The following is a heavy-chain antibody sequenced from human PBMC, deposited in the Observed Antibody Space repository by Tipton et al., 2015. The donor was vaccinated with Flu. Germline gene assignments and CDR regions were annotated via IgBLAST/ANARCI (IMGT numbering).Heavy chain of an antibody. CDR2: IYTSGST. J-gene: IGHJ4*02. V-gene: IGHV4-4*07. CDR1: GGSISGYY. CDR3: ARDAQEHCSSSSSCSEFDY. Sequence: GLVKPSETLSLTCSVSGGSISGYYWSWIRQPAGKGLEWIGRIYTSGSTSYNPSLKSRVTMSVDTSKNQFSLKLSSVTAADTAVYYCARDAQEHCSSSSSCSEFDYWGQGTLVTVFS. D-gene: IGHD2-2*01.